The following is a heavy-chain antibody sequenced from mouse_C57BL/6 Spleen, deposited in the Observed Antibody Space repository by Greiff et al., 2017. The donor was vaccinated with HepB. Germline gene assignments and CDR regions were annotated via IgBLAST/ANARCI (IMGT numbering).Heavy chain of an antibody. Sequence: VKLQQPGTELVKPGASVKLSCKASGYTFTSYWMHWVKQRPGQGLEWIGNINPSNGGTNYNEKFKSKATLTVDKSSSTAYMQLSSLTSEDSAVYYCASKDYDGYYFDYWGQGTTLTVSS. CDR2: INPSNGGT. V-gene: IGHV1-53*01. J-gene: IGHJ2*01. CDR3: ASKDYDGYYFDY. CDR1: GYTFTSYW. D-gene: IGHD2-3*01.